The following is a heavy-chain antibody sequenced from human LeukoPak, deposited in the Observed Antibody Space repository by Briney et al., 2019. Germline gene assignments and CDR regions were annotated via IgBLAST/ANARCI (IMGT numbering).Heavy chain of an antibody. Sequence: SVKVSCKASGGTFSSYAISWVRQAPGQGLEWMGRIIPILGIVNYAQKFQGRVTITADKSTSTAYMELSSLRSEDTAVYYCARAPTGIAVAGIDYWGQGTLVTVS. D-gene: IGHD6-19*01. V-gene: IGHV1-69*04. CDR1: GGTFSSYA. CDR2: IIPILGIV. J-gene: IGHJ4*02. CDR3: ARAPTGIAVAGIDY.